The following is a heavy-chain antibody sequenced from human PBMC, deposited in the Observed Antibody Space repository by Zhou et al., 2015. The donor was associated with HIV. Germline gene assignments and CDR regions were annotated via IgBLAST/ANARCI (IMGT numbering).Heavy chain of an antibody. V-gene: IGHV1-69*01. CDR3: ARSSARIFGVVTHKSYYYYYYMDV. Sequence: QVQLVQSGAEVKKPGSSVKVSCKASGGTFSSYAISWVRQAPGQGLEWMGGIIPIFGTANYAQKFQGRVTITADESTSTAYMELSSLRSEDTAAYYCARSSARIFGVVTHKSYYYYYYMDVWGKGTTVTVSS. CDR2: IIPIFGTA. J-gene: IGHJ6*03. CDR1: GGTFSSYA. D-gene: IGHD3-3*01.